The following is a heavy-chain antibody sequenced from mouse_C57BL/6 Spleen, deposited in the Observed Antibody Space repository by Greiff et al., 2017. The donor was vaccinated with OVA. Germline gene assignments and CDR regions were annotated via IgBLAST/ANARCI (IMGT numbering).Heavy chain of an antibody. D-gene: IGHD1-1*01. CDR2: ISYDGSN. V-gene: IGHV3-6*01. Sequence: EVKLQESGPGLVKPSQSLSLTCSVTGYSITSGYYWNWIRQFPGNKLEWMGYISYDGSNNYNPSLKNRISITRDTSKNQFFLKLNTVTTEDTATYYSARRPVVATRGFAHWGQGTLVTVSA. J-gene: IGHJ3*01. CDR3: ARRPVVATRGFAH. CDR1: GYSITSGYY.